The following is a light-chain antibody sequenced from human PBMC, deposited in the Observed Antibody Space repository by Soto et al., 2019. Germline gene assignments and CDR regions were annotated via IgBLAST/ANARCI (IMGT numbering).Light chain of an antibody. CDR1: QSVSSSY. CDR2: SAS. CDR3: QQYGSSSYT. Sequence: EIVLTQSPGTLSLSPGERATLSCRASQSVSSSYLGWYQQKPGQAPGLLIYSASSRATGIPDRFSGSGSGTDFTLTISRLEPEDFAVYYCQQYGSSSYTFGQGTKLEIK. V-gene: IGKV3-20*01. J-gene: IGKJ2*01.